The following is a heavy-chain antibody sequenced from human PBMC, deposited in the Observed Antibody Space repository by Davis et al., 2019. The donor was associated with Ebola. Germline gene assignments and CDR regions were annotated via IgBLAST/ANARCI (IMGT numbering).Heavy chain of an antibody. J-gene: IGHJ4*02. CDR3: GRGNGQNYVTFIDY. V-gene: IGHV3-30-3*01. CDR2: ISYHGINK. D-gene: IGHD1-7*01. CDR1: GSTFNSHA. Sequence: GESLKISCAAAGSTFNSHAMHWVRQAPGKGLEWVAVISYHGINKGCAESVKGRFTISRDNSENTLYLQMNSLRAEDTAIYYCGRGNGQNYVTFIDYWGQGTLVTVSS.